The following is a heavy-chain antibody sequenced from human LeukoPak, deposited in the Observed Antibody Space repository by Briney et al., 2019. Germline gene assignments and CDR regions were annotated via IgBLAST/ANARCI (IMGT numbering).Heavy chain of an antibody. D-gene: IGHD3-16*01. Sequence: GGSLRLSCAASGFTLSSNYVGWVRQAPGKGLEWVSHIYSRGSTYHVDAVKGRFTISRDTSENMVFLQMNSLRAEDTAVYYCAKGGGFAKYYFDYWGQGTLVTVSS. CDR2: IYSRGST. CDR3: AKGGGFAKYYFDY. J-gene: IGHJ4*02. CDR1: GFTLSSNY. V-gene: IGHV3-66*01.